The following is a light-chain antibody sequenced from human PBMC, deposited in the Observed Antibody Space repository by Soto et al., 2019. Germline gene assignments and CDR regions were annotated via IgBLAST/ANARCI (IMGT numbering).Light chain of an antibody. J-gene: IGKJ1*01. V-gene: IGKV3-20*01. Sequence: EIVLTQSPGTLSLSPGERATLSCRASQSVASRNLAWYQQKSGQAPRLLIHGASSRAIHTPDRFSGSGSGTDFTLTISGLEPEDFAVYYCHHFGNSLWTFGQGTKVDIK. CDR2: GAS. CDR1: QSVASRN. CDR3: HHFGNSLWT.